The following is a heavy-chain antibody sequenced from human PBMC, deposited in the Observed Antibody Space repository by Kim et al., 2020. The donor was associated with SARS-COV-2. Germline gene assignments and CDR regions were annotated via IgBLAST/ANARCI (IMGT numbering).Heavy chain of an antibody. J-gene: IGHJ4*02. V-gene: IGHV3-48*04. D-gene: IGHD2-15*01. Sequence: GGSLRLSCAASGFTFSSYSMNWVRQAPGKGLEWVSFISSSSSPIYYADSVKGRFTISRDNAKNSLYLQMNSLRAEDTAVYYCARETYSPNLDYWGQGTLVTVSS. CDR2: ISSSSSPI. CDR3: ARETYSPNLDY. CDR1: GFTFSSYS.